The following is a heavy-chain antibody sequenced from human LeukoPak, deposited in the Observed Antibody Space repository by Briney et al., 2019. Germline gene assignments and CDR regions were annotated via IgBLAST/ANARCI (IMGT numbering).Heavy chain of an antibody. J-gene: IGHJ4*02. D-gene: IGHD3-3*01. CDR2: MYNSGPT. CDR3: ARFFDY. CDR1: GGSISTSGHY. V-gene: IGHV4-39*01. Sequence: NTSETLSLTCTVSGGSISTSGHYWGWIRQSPGKGLEWVGSMYNSGPTYYNPSLKSRVTISTDTSKNQFSLRLSSVTAADTAVYYCARFFDYWGQGTLVTVSS.